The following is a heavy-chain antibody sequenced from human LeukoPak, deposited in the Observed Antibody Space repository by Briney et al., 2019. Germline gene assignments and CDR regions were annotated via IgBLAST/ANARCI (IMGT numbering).Heavy chain of an antibody. Sequence: PGRSLRLSCAASGFTFSSYAMHWVRQAPGKGLEWVAVISYDGSNKYYADSAKGRFTISRDNSKNTLYLQTNSLRAEDTAVYYCARDLGYWGQGTLVTVSS. J-gene: IGHJ4*02. CDR2: ISYDGSNK. V-gene: IGHV3-30-3*01. CDR1: GFTFSSYA. CDR3: ARDLGY.